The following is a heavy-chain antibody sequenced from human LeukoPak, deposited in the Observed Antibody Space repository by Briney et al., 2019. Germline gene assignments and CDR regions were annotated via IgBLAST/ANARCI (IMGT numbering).Heavy chain of an antibody. CDR2: IYYGGIT. CDR1: GGSISSYY. CDR3: ARHRGYYGSGSYNNMRDALDI. V-gene: IGHV4-59*04. D-gene: IGHD3-10*01. J-gene: IGHJ3*02. Sequence: PSETLSLTCTVSGGSISSYYWSWIRQPPGKGLAWIGNIYYGGITYYNPSLKSRVTISVDTSKNQFSLEMRSVTAADTAVYYCARHRGYYGSGSYNNMRDALDIWGQGTTVIVSS.